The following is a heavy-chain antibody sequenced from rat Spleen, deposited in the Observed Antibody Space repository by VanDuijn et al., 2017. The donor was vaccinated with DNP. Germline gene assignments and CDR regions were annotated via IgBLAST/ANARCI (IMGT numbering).Heavy chain of an antibody. CDR2: ITSSGGNA. CDR3: SRDDYSSHIPVAY. V-gene: IGHV5S23*01. D-gene: IGHD1-2*01. Sequence: EVQLVESGGGLVQPGRSLKLSCPASGFTFSDYAMTWIRQVPGKGLEWVASITSSGGNAYYPDSVKGRFTISRDNAKNTLYLQMNSLKSEDTATYYCSRDDYSSHIPVAYWGQGALVTVSS. J-gene: IGHJ3*01. CDR1: GFTFSDYA.